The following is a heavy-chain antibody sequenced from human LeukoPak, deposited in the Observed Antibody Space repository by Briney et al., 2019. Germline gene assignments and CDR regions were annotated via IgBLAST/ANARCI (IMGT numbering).Heavy chain of an antibody. CDR2: ISGSGDST. J-gene: IGHJ4*02. D-gene: IGHD3-16*02. CDR1: GFTFSSYG. V-gene: IGHV3-23*01. CDR3: ARDFFAFGGVIALLDY. Sequence: GGSLRLSCAASGFTFSSYGMSWVRQAPGKGLKWVSAISGSGDSTYYADSVKGRFTISRDNAKKSLYLQMNSLRDEDTAVYYCARDFFAFGGVIALLDYWGQGTLVTVSS.